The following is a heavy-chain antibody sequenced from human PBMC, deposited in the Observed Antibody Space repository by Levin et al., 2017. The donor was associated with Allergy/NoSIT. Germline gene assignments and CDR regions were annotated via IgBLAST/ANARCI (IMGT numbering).Heavy chain of an antibody. J-gene: IGHJ4*02. V-gene: IGHV4-34*01. CDR2: INHSGST. D-gene: IGHD6-19*01. Sequence: PSETLSLTCAVYGGSFSSYYWSWIRQPPGKGLEWIGEINHSGSTNYNPSLKSRVTMSVDTSKNQFSLKVISVTAADTAVYYCAPRGEGSGWTDSWGQGTLVTVSS. CDR1: GGSFSSYY. CDR3: APRGEGSGWTDS.